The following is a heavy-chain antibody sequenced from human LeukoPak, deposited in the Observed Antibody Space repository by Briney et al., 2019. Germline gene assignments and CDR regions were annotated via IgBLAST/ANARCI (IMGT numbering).Heavy chain of an antibody. Sequence: PGGSLRLSCAASGFTFSSYEMNWVRQAPGKGLEWVSYISNSGHSIKYADSVKGRFTVSKDNAKDSLHLQMNSLTADDTAVYFCATGNYGTQPHYWGQGTLVTVSS. V-gene: IGHV3-48*03. CDR3: ATGNYGTQPHY. CDR2: ISNSGHSI. J-gene: IGHJ4*02. CDR1: GFTFSSYE. D-gene: IGHD3-16*01.